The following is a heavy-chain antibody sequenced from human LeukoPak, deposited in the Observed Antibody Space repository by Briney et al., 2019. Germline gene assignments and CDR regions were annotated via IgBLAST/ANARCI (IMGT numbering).Heavy chain of an antibody. CDR1: GFTFSSYG. V-gene: IGHV3-30*18. D-gene: IGHD4-17*01. J-gene: IGHJ4*02. CDR3: AKVARKSTVIDY. Sequence: PGGSLRLSCAASGFTFSSYGMHRVRQAPGKGLEWVAVISYDGSNKYYADSVKGRFTISRDNSKNTLYLQMNSLRAEDAAVYYCAKVARKSTVIDYWAQGTLVTVSS. CDR2: ISYDGSNK.